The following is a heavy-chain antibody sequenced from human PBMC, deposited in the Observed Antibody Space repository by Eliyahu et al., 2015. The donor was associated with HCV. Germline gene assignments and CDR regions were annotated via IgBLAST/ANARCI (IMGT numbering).Heavy chain of an antibody. CDR3: ASGGGGIAVAGTGGWFDP. V-gene: IGHV4-59*01. CDR2: IHYSGST. J-gene: IGHJ5*02. D-gene: IGHD6-19*01. Sequence: QVQLQESGPGLVKPSETLSLTCSVSGASIXSYYWSWIRQPPGQGLEWIGYIHYSGSTNYNPSLKSRVTMSVDTSKNHFSLKLTSVSAVDTAVYYCASGGGGIAVAGTGGWFDPWGQGTLVTVSS. CDR1: GASIXSYY.